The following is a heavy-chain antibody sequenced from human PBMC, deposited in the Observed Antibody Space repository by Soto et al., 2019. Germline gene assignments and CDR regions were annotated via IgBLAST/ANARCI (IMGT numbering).Heavy chain of an antibody. Sequence: ASVKVSCKASGYTFTGYYMHWVRQAPGQGLEWMGWINPNSGGTNYAQKFQGWVTMTRDTSISTAYMELSRLRSDDTAVYYCARDSPLSSSGYYYNYWGQGTLVTVSS. CDR3: ARDSPLSSSGYYYNY. CDR2: INPNSGGT. D-gene: IGHD3-22*01. J-gene: IGHJ4*02. CDR1: GYTFTGYY. V-gene: IGHV1-2*04.